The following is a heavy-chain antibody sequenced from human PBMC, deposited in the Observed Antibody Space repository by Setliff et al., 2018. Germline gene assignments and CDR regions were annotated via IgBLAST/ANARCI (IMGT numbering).Heavy chain of an antibody. Sequence: ASVKVSCKASGYTFTSYGISWVRQAPGQGLEWMGWISAYNGNTNYAQKLQGRVTMTTDTSTSTAYMELRSLRSDDTAVYYCARAPAYSSTPGSCAFDIWGQGTMVTVSS. CDR1: GYTFTSYG. CDR3: ARAPAYSSTPGSCAFDI. J-gene: IGHJ3*02. CDR2: ISAYNGNT. D-gene: IGHD6-13*01. V-gene: IGHV1-18*01.